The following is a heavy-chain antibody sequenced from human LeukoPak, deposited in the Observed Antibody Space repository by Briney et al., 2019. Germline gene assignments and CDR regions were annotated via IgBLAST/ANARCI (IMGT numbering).Heavy chain of an antibody. CDR1: GFTFSRHG. D-gene: IGHD3-22*01. CDR3: ARGDSSGYFHDY. V-gene: IGHV3-30*03. J-gene: IGHJ4*02. CDR2: ISNDGSRK. Sequence: GGSLRLSCAPSGFTFSRHGMHWVRQAPGKGLEWVAIISNDGSRKYYAHSVEGRFTISRDNSKNTLYLQMDSLRAEDTAVYYCARGDSSGYFHDYWGQGTLVTVSS.